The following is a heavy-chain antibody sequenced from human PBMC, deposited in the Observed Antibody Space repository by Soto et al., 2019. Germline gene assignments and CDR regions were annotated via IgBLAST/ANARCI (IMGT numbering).Heavy chain of an antibody. CDR2: ISSSGSTI. J-gene: IGHJ6*02. CDR1: GFTFSSYE. Sequence: PGGSLRLSCAASGFTFSSYEMNWVRQAPGKGLEWVSYISSSGSTIYYADSVKGRFTIPRDNAKNSLYLQMNSLRAEDTAVYYCAREPDCSSTSCYYYYYYGMDVWGQGTTVTVSS. CDR3: AREPDCSSTSCYYYYYYGMDV. D-gene: IGHD2-2*01. V-gene: IGHV3-48*03.